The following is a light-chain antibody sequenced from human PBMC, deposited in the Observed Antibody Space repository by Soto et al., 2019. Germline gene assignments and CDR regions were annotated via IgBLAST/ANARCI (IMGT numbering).Light chain of an antibody. V-gene: IGKV3-11*01. CDR3: QQHSNWPLT. J-gene: IGKJ4*01. Sequence: EIVSTQSPATLSLSPGERATLSCRASQSVSSYLFWYQQKRGQAPRLLIYDASSRAAGVPERFSASGSGTDFTLTISSLAPEDFTVYSCQQHSNWPLTFGGGTKVEIK. CDR2: DAS. CDR1: QSVSSY.